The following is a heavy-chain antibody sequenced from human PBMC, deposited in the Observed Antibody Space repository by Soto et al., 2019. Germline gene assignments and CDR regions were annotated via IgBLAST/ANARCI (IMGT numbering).Heavy chain of an antibody. CDR2: IIPIFGTA. J-gene: IGHJ5*02. V-gene: IGHV1-69*01. CDR3: ERAQLYYDCWSGKNGFAP. CDR1: GGTFSSYA. D-gene: IGHD3-3*01. Sequence: QVQLVQSGAEVKKPGSSVKVSCQASGGTFSSYAISWVRQAPGQGLEWMGGIIPIFGTANYAQKFQGRVTIAADESSSTAYMELSSLRSEDTAVYYCERAQLYYDCWSGKNGFAPWGQGTLVTVSS.